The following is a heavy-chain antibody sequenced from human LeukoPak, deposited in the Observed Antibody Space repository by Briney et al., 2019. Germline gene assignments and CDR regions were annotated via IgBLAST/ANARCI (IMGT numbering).Heavy chain of an antibody. CDR1: GFTVSSND. CDR2: IYSGGST. CDR3: AKDRSKGSYGDEFDF. D-gene: IGHD3-10*01. J-gene: IGHJ4*02. V-gene: IGHV3-53*05. Sequence: AGGSLRLSCAASGFTVSSNDMSWVRQAPGKGLECISVIYSGGSTDYADSVKGRFTISRDNSKNTLYLQMNSLRAEDTAVYYCAKDRSKGSYGDEFDFWGQGTLVTVSS.